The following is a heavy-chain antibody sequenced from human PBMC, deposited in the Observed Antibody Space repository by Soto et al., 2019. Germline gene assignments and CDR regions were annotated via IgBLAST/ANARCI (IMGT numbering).Heavy chain of an antibody. Sequence: QVQLVQSGAEVKKPGASVTVSCTASGYMFTSYDIGWVRQATGQGLEWMGWMNPNSGNTGYAQNFQGRVTMTSHTSMGTAYMELSSLRSDDTAVYYCARIPSYDTIGPIDYYSGMDVWGQGTTVTVSS. CDR1: GYMFTSYD. CDR3: ARIPSYDTIGPIDYYSGMDV. CDR2: MNPNSGNT. V-gene: IGHV1-8*01. D-gene: IGHD3-22*01. J-gene: IGHJ6*02.